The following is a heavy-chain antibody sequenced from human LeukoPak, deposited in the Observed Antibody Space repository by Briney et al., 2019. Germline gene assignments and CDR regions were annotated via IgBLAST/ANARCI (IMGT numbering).Heavy chain of an antibody. V-gene: IGHV1-24*01. CDR2: FDPEDGET. CDR3: ATDPRIVGATILEFGP. J-gene: IGHJ5*02. Sequence: ASVKVSCKVSGYTLTELSMHWVRQAPGKGLEWMGGFDPEDGETIYAQKFQGRVTMTEDTSTDTAYMELSSLRSEDTAVYYCATDPRIVGATILEFGPWGQGTLVTVSS. D-gene: IGHD1-26*01. CDR1: GYTLTELS.